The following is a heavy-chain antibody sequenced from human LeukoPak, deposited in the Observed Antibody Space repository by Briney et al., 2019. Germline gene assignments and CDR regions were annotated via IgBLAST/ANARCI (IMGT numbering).Heavy chain of an antibody. J-gene: IGHJ5*02. CDR2: VNIGGTNT. CDR3: ATDGAGFDT. V-gene: IGHV3-11*01. Sequence: KPGGSLRLSCAASGFTFNDYYMSWIRQAPGKGQEWLSYVNIGGTNTHYADSVKGRFTISRDNAKKSLYLEMNNLRAEDTAVYYCATDGAGFDTWGQGVLVTVSS. CDR1: GFTFNDYY.